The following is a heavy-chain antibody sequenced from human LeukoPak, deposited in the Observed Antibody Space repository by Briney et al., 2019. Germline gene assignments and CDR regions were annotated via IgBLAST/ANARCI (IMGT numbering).Heavy chain of an antibody. V-gene: IGHV4-34*01. D-gene: IGHD1-26*01. CDR1: GGSFSGYY. Sequence: SETLSLTCAVYGGSFSGYYWSWIRQPPGKGLEWIGEINHSGSTNYNPSLKSRVTMSVDTSKNLFSLKVSSVTAADTAVYYCARGRSNYYGMDVWGQGTTVTVSS. CDR2: INHSGST. CDR3: ARGRSNYYGMDV. J-gene: IGHJ6*02.